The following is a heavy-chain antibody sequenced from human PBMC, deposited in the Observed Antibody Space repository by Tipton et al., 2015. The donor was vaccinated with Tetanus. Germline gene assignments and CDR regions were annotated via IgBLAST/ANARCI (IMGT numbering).Heavy chain of an antibody. V-gene: IGHV1-18*01. D-gene: IGHD3-22*01. CDR1: GYTFTSYG. Sequence: QSGAEVKKPGASVKVSCKASGYTFTSYGISWVRQAPGQGLEWMGWISAYNGNTNYAQKLQGRVTMTTDTSTSTAYMELRSLRSDDTAVYYCARDVGRDYYDSSGYYMAVWGKGTTVPVSS. CDR3: ARDVGRDYYDSSGYYMAV. J-gene: IGHJ6*03. CDR2: ISAYNGNT.